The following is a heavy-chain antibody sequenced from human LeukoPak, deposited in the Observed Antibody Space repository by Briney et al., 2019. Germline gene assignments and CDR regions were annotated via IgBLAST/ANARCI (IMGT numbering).Heavy chain of an antibody. CDR1: GYTFTGYY. CDR3: VRDPSEVGAL. CDR2: INPNNGGT. J-gene: IGHJ4*02. Sequence: GASVKVSCKASGYTFTGYYMHWVRQAPGQGLEWMGWINPNNGGTNYAQKFQGRVTMTSDTSISTAYMELSRLRSDDTAVYCCVRDPSEVGALWGQGSLVTVSS. V-gene: IGHV1-2*02. D-gene: IGHD1-26*01.